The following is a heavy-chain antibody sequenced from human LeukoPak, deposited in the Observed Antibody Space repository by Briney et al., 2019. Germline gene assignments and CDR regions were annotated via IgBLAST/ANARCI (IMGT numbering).Heavy chain of an antibody. CDR3: AKGEDSSTWYSFDY. J-gene: IGHJ4*02. D-gene: IGHD6-6*01. CDR2: INSDGSST. V-gene: IGHV3-74*01. CDR1: RFTFSSYW. Sequence: GGSLRLSCAASRFTFSSYWMQWVRQAPGKGLVWVSRINSDGSSTSYADSVKGRFTISRDNAKNSLYLHMNSLRFEDTALYYCAKGEDSSTWYSFDYWGQGTLVTVSS.